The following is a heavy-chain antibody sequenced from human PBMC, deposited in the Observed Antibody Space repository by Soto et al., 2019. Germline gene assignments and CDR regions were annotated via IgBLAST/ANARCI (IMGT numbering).Heavy chain of an antibody. J-gene: IGHJ4*02. Sequence: GGSLRLSCATSGFTFSSYEMNWVRQAPGKGLEWVSYISSSGSFMNYADSVKGRFTISRDNAKNSLYLQMSGLKDEDTAVYYCARDPPTGTTLDWADSWGQGTLVTVSS. CDR2: ISSSGSFM. CDR1: GFTFSSYE. V-gene: IGHV3-48*03. CDR3: ARDPPTGTTLDWADS. D-gene: IGHD1-7*01.